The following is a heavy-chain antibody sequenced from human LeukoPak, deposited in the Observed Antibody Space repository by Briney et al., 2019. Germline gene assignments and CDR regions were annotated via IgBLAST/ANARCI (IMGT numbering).Heavy chain of an antibody. J-gene: IGHJ4*02. CDR3: AKGHSGSSMDY. CDR2: IGGSGVTT. V-gene: IGHV3-23*01. D-gene: IGHD5-12*01. CDR1: GFIFSSSA. Sequence: GGSLRLSCAASGFIFSSSAMSWVRQAPGKGLEWVSGIGGSGVTTYYADSVKGRFTIYRDNSKNTVYLQMNNLRAEDTAVYYCAKGHSGSSMDYWGQGTLVTVSS.